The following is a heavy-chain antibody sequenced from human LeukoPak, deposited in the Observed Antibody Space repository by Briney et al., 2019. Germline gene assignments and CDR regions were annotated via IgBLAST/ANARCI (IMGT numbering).Heavy chain of an antibody. Sequence: GGSLRLSCAASGFTFSSYSMHWVRQAPGKGLEWVAVISYDGDNKYYADSVKGRFTISRDNSKNTLYLQVNSLRAEDTAVYYCAREGGGYYYYYYMDVWGKGTTVTVSS. J-gene: IGHJ6*03. CDR3: AREGGGYYYYYYMDV. CDR1: GFTFSSYS. CDR2: ISYDGDNK. V-gene: IGHV3-30*01. D-gene: IGHD3-16*01.